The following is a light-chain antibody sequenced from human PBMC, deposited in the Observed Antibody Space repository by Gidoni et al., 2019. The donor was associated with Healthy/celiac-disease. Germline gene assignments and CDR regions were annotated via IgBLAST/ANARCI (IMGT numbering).Light chain of an antibody. J-gene: IGKJ4*01. V-gene: IGKV3-20*01. Sequence: VLTQSPGTRSSSPGERATLSCRASQSVSSSYLAWYQQKPGQAPRLRISGASSRATGIPDRFSGSVAGTDFTLTISRLEPEDFAVYYCQQYGSSPRGTFGGGTKVEIK. CDR1: QSVSSSY. CDR3: QQYGSSPRGT. CDR2: GAS.